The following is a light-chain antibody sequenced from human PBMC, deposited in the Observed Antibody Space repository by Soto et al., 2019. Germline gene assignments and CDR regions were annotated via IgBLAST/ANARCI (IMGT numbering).Light chain of an antibody. V-gene: IGKV1-9*01. Sequence: DIQLTQSPSFLSASVGDRVTITCRASQGISSYLAWYQQKPGKAPKLLIYAASTLQSGVPSRFSGSGSGTEFTITISSLQPKDFATYYCQQLNSYPFTFGGGTKVEIK. CDR2: AAS. CDR3: QQLNSYPFT. J-gene: IGKJ4*01. CDR1: QGISSY.